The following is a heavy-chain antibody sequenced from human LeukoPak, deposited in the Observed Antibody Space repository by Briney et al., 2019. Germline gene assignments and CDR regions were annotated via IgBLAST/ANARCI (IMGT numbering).Heavy chain of an antibody. Sequence: PGGSLRLSCAASGFTFSSYGMHWVRQAPGKGLEWVAVISYDGRNKYYADSVKGRFTISRDNSKNTLYLQMNSLRAEDTAVYYCANGAGIAARKNQQFDYWGQGTLVTVSS. CDR2: ISYDGRNK. D-gene: IGHD6-6*01. CDR3: ANGAGIAARKNQQFDY. J-gene: IGHJ4*02. V-gene: IGHV3-30*18. CDR1: GFTFSSYG.